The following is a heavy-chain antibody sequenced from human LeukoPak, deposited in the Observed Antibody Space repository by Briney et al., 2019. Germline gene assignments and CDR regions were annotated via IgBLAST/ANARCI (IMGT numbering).Heavy chain of an antibody. J-gene: IGHJ3*02. Sequence: SETLSLTCTVSGGSVYSDTYHWSWIRQPPGRGLEWIGYIYHTGSTKYNSSLQSRVTISLDTSRNQFSLNLNSVTAADTAVYYCAREAATFYYDINGYYRQTEAFDIWGQGRLVTVSS. CDR3: AREAATFYYDINGYYRQTEAFDI. CDR1: GGSVYSDTYH. D-gene: IGHD3-22*01. CDR2: IYHTGST. V-gene: IGHV4-61*01.